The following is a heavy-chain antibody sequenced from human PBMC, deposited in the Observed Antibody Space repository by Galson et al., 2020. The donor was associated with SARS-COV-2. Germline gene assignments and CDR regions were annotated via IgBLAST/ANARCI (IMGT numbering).Heavy chain of an antibody. J-gene: IGHJ1*01. CDR2: INPDGTTK. D-gene: IGHD3-10*01. CDR3: ATSPSGPGSY. Sequence: GGSLRLSCAAPGFSFSRFWMHWFRQVPGKGLVWVSRINPDGTTKSYADSVRGRFIISRDNAKNTLHLQMSSLRVEDSALYFCATSPSGPGSYWGQGTPVTVSA. V-gene: IGHV3-74*01. CDR1: GFSFSRFW.